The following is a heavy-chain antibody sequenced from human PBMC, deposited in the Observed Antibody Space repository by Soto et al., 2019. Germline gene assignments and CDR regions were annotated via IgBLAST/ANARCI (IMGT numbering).Heavy chain of an antibody. V-gene: IGHV4-59*08. CDR3: ARQMFIGGMDV. CDR1: GASISSYY. D-gene: IGHD2-15*01. Sequence: QVQLQESGPGLVKPSETLSLTCTVSGASISSYYWSWIRQPPGKGLEWIGYIYYNGSTNYNPSLKSRVTISVDTSKNQFSLRLSSVTAADTAVYHCARQMFIGGMDVWGQGTTVTVSS. J-gene: IGHJ6*02. CDR2: IYYNGST.